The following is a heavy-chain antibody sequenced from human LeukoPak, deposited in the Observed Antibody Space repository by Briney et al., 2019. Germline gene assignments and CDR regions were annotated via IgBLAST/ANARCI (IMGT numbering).Heavy chain of an antibody. J-gene: IGHJ4*02. CDR1: GFNFRAYW. CDR3: ARVLFPNYYDSSGYYYGLSFAY. Sequence: PGGSLRLSCTTSGFNFRAYWMGWVRQAPGKGLEWVANIHQHGSKENYVDSVKGRFTISRDNAKNSLYLQMNSLRAEDTAVYYCARVLFPNYYDSSGYYYGLSFAYWGQGTLVTVSS. D-gene: IGHD3-22*01. V-gene: IGHV3-7*01. CDR2: IHQHGSKE.